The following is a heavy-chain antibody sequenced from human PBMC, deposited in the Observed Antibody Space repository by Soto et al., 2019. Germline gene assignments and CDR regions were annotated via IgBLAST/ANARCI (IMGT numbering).Heavy chain of an antibody. Sequence: ASVKVSCKASVYTFTGYYMHWVRQSPGQGLEWMGWINPNSGGTNYAQKFQGWVTMTRGTSISTAYMELSRLRSDDTAVYYCARDPLDYSNYDLIYGMDVWGQGTMVTVSS. J-gene: IGHJ6*02. V-gene: IGHV1-2*04. D-gene: IGHD4-4*01. CDR1: VYTFTGYY. CDR2: INPNSGGT. CDR3: ARDPLDYSNYDLIYGMDV.